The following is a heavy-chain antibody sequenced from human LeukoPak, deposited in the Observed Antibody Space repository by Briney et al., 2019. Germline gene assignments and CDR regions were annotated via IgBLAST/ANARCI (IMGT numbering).Heavy chain of an antibody. CDR3: ARDYYFGSGTYLDAFDI. CDR1: GYTFTGYY. D-gene: IGHD3-10*01. J-gene: IGHJ3*02. Sequence: ASVKVSCKASGYTFTGYYMHWVRQAPGQGLEWMGWINPKSGGTNYAQKFQGRVTMTRDTSINTAYMELSSLTSDDTAVYYCARDYYFGSGTYLDAFDIWGQGTMVTVSS. V-gene: IGHV1-2*02. CDR2: INPKSGGT.